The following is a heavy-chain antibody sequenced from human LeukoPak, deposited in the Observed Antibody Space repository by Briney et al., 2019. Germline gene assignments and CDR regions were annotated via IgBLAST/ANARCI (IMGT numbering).Heavy chain of an antibody. CDR2: IYYSGST. J-gene: IGHJ6*03. Sequence: SETLSLTCTVSGSSISSSSYYWGWIRQPPGKGLEWIGSIYYSGSTYYNPSLKSRVTISVDTSKNQFSLKLSSVTAADTAVYYCARAGGLAARPNYYMDVWGKGTTVTVSS. D-gene: IGHD6-6*01. V-gene: IGHV4-39*07. CDR1: GSSISSSSYY. CDR3: ARAGGLAARPNYYMDV.